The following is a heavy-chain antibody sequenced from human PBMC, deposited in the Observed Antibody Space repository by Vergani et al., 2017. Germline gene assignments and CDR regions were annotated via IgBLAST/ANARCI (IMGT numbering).Heavy chain of an antibody. Sequence: QVQLVQSGAEVKKPGSSVKVSCKASGGTFSSYAISWVRQAPGQGLEWMGRIIPIFGTANYAQKFQGRVTITADESTSTAYMELSSLRSEDTAVYYCAKENTVAVATPRYYNGLDVWGQGTTVTVSS. CDR2: IIPIFGTA. CDR1: GGTFSSYA. CDR3: AKENTVAVATPRYYNGLDV. D-gene: IGHD6-19*01. V-gene: IGHV1-69*13. J-gene: IGHJ6*02.